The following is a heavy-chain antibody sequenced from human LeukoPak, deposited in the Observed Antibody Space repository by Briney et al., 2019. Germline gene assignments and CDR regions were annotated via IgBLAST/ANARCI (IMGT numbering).Heavy chain of an antibody. CDR2: ISWDGGST. D-gene: IGHD5-24*01. CDR3: ANTLSRGSPFDY. Sequence: GGSLRLSCAASGFTFDDYAMHWVRQAPGKGLEWVSLISWDGGSTYYADSVKGRFTISRDNAKNSLYLQMNSLRAEDTAVYYCANTLSRGSPFDYWGQGTLVTVSS. J-gene: IGHJ4*02. CDR1: GFTFDDYA. V-gene: IGHV3-43D*03.